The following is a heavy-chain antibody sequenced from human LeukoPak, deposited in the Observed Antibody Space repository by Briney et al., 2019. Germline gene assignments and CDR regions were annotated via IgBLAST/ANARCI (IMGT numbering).Heavy chain of an antibody. J-gene: IGHJ4*02. CDR3: ARDSRTIFGNTVTTGIDY. CDR2: INAGNGNT. Sequence: ASVKVSCKASGYSFTSNYIHWVRQAPGQRLEWMGWINAGNGNTKYSQKFQGRVTITRDTSASTAYMELSSLRSEDTAVYYCARDSRTIFGNTVTTGIDYWGQGTLVTVSS. CDR1: GYSFTSNY. V-gene: IGHV1-3*01. D-gene: IGHD3-3*01.